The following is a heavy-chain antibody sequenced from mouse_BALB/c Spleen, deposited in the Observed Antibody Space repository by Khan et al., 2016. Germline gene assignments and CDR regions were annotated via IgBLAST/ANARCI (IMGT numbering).Heavy chain of an antibody. CDR3: AREGLRRGFVY. J-gene: IGHJ3*01. CDR1: GFTFSDYY. Sequence: EVELVESGGGLVKPGGSLKLSCAASGFTFSDYYMYWVRQTPEKRLEWVATISDGGSYTYYPDSVKGRFTISRDNAKNNLYLQMSSLKSEDIAMYYCAREGLRRGFVYWGQGTLVTVSA. D-gene: IGHD2-4*01. CDR2: ISDGGSYT. V-gene: IGHV5-4*02.